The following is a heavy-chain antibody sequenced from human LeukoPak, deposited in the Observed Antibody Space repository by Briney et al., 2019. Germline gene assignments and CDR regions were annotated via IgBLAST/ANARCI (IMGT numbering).Heavy chain of an antibody. J-gene: IGHJ6*02. CDR2: INPSGGST. Sequence: ASVKVSFKASGYTFTSYYMHWVRQAPGQGLEWMGIINPSGGSTSYAQKFQGRVTMTRDTSTSTVYMELSSLRSEDTAVYYCARDEVVPAAIIDYYYGMDVWGQGTTVTVSS. D-gene: IGHD2-2*01. CDR1: GYTFTSYY. CDR3: ARDEVVPAAIIDYYYGMDV. V-gene: IGHV1-46*01.